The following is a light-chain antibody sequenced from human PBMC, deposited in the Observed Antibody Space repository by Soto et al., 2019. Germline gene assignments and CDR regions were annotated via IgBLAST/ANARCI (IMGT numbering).Light chain of an antibody. CDR3: RQYVSYPVT. J-gene: IGKJ4*01. Sequence: DIQMTQSPSTLSASVGDRVTITCRASQSISNSLAWYQQKPGKAPNLLIYKASSLESGVPSRFSGSGSGTECPLTISSLQPDDFATYYCRQYVSYPVTFGGGTKVEMK. CDR2: KAS. V-gene: IGKV1-5*03. CDR1: QSISNS.